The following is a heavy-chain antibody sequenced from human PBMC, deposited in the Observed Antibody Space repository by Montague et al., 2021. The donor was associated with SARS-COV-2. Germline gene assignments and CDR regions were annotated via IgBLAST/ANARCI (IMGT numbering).Heavy chain of an antibody. Sequence: SETLSLTCAVYGGPFSGDGSFSGYYWTWIRQTPGTGLEWIGEINHTGSSNYNPSFKSRVIMSVDTSKNQFSLKLSSVTAADTAVYYCARGRVDTTMILVVFTGAAHYFDSWGQGTLVPVSS. V-gene: IGHV4-34*01. CDR3: ARGRVDTTMILVVFTGAAHYFDS. D-gene: IGHD3-22*01. CDR2: INHTGSS. CDR1: GGPFSGDGSFSGYY. J-gene: IGHJ4*02.